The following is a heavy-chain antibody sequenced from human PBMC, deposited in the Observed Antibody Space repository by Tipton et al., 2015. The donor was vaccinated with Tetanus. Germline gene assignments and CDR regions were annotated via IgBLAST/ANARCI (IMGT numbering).Heavy chain of an antibody. D-gene: IGHD3-22*01. CDR2: IYTSGST. CDR1: GGSISTYY. V-gene: IGHV4-4*07. J-gene: IGHJ3*02. Sequence: TLSLTCTVSGGSISTYYWSWIRQPAGKGLEWIGRIYTSGSTNYNPSLKRRVTMSVDTSNNQFSLKLSSVTAADTAVYYCARDVWRYYDGSGYQDHDAFDIWGQGTMVTVSS. CDR3: ARDVWRYYDGSGYQDHDAFDI.